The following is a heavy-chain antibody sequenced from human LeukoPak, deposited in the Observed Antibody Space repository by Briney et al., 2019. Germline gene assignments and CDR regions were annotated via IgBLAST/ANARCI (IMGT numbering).Heavy chain of an antibody. CDR2: ISTTGADT. CDR1: GFTFRLYA. D-gene: IGHD6-13*01. V-gene: IGHV3-23*01. CDR3: AKAYSSSLYGDAFED. J-gene: IGHJ3*01. Sequence: GGSLRLSCTGSGFTFRLYAMIWVRQAPGKGLEWVSGISTTGADTDYADSVKGRFMVSRDNSENILYLQLNNLRADDTALYYCAKAYSSSLYGDAFEDWGQGTMVTVSS.